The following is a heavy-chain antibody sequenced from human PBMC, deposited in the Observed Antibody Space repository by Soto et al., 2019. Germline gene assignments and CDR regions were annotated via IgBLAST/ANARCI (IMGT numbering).Heavy chain of an antibody. J-gene: IGHJ6*04. D-gene: IGHD3-3*01. Sequence: PGGSLRLSCTASGLTFESYGMHWVRQTPGKGLEWLAYISHEGVMKFYAGSVKGRFTISRDNSKNTLYLQLSSLRPDDTAVYYCEKREGQAWSRDHFYYYATEVRGRGTTVTVSS. CDR3: EKREGQAWSRDHFYYYATEV. CDR1: GLTFESYG. CDR2: ISHEGVMK. V-gene: IGHV3-30*18.